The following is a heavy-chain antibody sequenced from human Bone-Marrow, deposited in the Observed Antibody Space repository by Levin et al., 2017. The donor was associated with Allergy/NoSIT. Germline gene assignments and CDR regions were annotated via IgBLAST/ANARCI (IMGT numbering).Heavy chain of an antibody. D-gene: IGHD2-21*02. Sequence: PSQTLSLTCTVSGDSISSSFWTWVRQSPGKGLEWIGYIYYSGTTNYNPSLKSRVTMSMDTSKNHFSLKLSSVTAADTAVYYCARVVVTAVVASDAFDLWDQGTMVLVSS. CDR2: IYYSGTT. V-gene: IGHV4-59*01. J-gene: IGHJ3*01. CDR1: GDSISSSF. CDR3: ARVVVTAVVASDAFDL.